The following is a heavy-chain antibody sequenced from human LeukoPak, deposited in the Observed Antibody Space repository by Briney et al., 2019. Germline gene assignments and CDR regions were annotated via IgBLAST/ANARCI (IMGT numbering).Heavy chain of an antibody. CDR2: ISSSSSYI. CDR3: ASHFITRLDY. CDR1: GFTFSSYS. D-gene: IGHD3-10*01. J-gene: IGHJ4*02. Sequence: GGSLRLSCVASGFTFSSYSMNWVRQAPGKGLEWVSSISSSSSYIYYADSVKGRLTIFRDNAKNSLYLQMNSLRAEDTAVFYCASHFITRLDYWGQGTLVTVSS. V-gene: IGHV3-21*01.